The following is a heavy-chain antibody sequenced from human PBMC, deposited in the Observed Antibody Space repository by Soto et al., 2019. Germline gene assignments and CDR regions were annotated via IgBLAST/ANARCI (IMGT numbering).Heavy chain of an antibody. CDR1: GYTFTSYG. CDR3: ARVKSGVPPAMWGWFDP. V-gene: IGHV1-18*01. J-gene: IGHJ5*02. D-gene: IGHD2-2*01. CDR2: ISAYSGNT. Sequence: ASVKVSCKASGYTFTSYGISWVRQAPGQGLEWMGWISAYSGNTNYAQKLQGRVTMTTDTSTSTAYMELRSLISDDTAVYYCARVKSGVPPAMWGWFDPWGQGTLVTVSS.